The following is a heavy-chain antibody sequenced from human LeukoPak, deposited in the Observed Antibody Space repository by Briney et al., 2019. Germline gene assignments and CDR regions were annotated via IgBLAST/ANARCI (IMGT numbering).Heavy chain of an antibody. Sequence: PGGSLRLSCAASGFTFSSYAMSWVRQAPGKGLEWVSAISGSAGTTYYADSVKGRFTISRDNSKNTLYLQMNSLRVEDTAVYYCAKDLDKGNYADAFDIWGQGTMVTVSS. CDR3: AKDLDKGNYADAFDI. CDR1: GFTFSSYA. D-gene: IGHD1-7*01. V-gene: IGHV3-23*01. J-gene: IGHJ3*02. CDR2: ISGSAGTT.